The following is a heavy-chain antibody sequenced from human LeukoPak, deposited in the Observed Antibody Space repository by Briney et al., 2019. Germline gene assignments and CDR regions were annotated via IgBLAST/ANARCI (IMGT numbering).Heavy chain of an antibody. V-gene: IGHV3-23*01. Sequence: GGSLRLSCAASGFTFSSYAMSWVRQAPGKGLEWVSAISGSGGSSSTYYADSVKGRFTISRDDSKNTLYLQMNSLRAEDTAVYYCAKIRPPAYDIWGQGTMVTVSS. D-gene: IGHD3-3*02. CDR3: AKIRPPAYDI. CDR1: GFTFSSYA. CDR2: ISGSGGSSST. J-gene: IGHJ3*02.